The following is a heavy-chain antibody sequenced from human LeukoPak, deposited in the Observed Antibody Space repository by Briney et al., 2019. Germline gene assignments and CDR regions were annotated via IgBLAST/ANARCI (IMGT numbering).Heavy chain of an antibody. Sequence: SETLSLTCAVYGGSLSGYYWTWIRQPPGKGLEWIGEINHSGSTNYKPSLKSRVTISVDTSKNQFSLKLSSVTAADTAVYYCARGGYYGSGNDFRFDPWGQGTLVTVSS. V-gene: IGHV4-34*01. CDR2: INHSGST. J-gene: IGHJ5*02. D-gene: IGHD3-10*01. CDR3: ARGGYYGSGNDFRFDP. CDR1: GGSLSGYY.